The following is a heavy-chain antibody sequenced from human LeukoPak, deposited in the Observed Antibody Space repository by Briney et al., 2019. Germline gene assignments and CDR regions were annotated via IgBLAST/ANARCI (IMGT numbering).Heavy chain of an antibody. CDR1: GGSISSYY. Sequence: SETLSLTCTVSGGSISSYYWSWIRQPPGKGLEWIGYIYYSGSTYYNPSLKSRVTISVDTSKNQFSLKLSSVTAADTAVYYCAREDYSNYGNWGQGTLVTVSS. V-gene: IGHV4-30-4*08. CDR3: AREDYSNYGN. J-gene: IGHJ4*02. D-gene: IGHD4-11*01. CDR2: IYYSGST.